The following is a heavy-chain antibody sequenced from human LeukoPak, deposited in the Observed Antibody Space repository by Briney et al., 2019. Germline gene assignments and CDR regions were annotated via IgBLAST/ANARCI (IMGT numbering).Heavy chain of an antibody. CDR1: GYTFTSYG. V-gene: IGHV1-18*01. Sequence: ASVKVSCKASGYTFTSYGISWVRQAPGQGLEWMGWISAYNGNTNYAQRLQGRVTMTTDTSTSTAYMELRSLRSDDTAVYYCARDLMVRGLSKPIDYWGQGTLVTVSS. D-gene: IGHD3-10*01. J-gene: IGHJ4*02. CDR3: ARDLMVRGLSKPIDY. CDR2: ISAYNGNT.